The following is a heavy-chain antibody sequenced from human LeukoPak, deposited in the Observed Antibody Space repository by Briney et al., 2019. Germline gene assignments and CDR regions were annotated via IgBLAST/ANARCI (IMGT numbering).Heavy chain of an antibody. Sequence: PGGSLRLSCAASGFTFSSHGMYWVRQAPGKGLEWVAFIRLDGNDKYYTDSVKGRFTISRDNSKNMSYLQMNSLGAEDTAVYYCAKVTSGYQSDYWGQGTLVTVSS. CDR1: GFTFSSHG. CDR2: IRLDGNDK. CDR3: AKVTSGYQSDY. V-gene: IGHV3-30*02. J-gene: IGHJ4*02. D-gene: IGHD3-22*01.